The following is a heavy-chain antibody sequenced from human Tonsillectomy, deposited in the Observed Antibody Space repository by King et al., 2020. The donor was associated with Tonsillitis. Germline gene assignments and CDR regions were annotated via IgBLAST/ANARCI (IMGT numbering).Heavy chain of an antibody. CDR1: GFTFSNAW. CDR2: IKSKTDGGTT. D-gene: IGHD6-19*01. V-gene: IGHV3-15*01. J-gene: IGHJ6*02. Sequence: VQLVESGGGLVKPGGSLRLSCAASGFTFSNAWMTWVRQAPGKGLEWVGCIKSKTDGGTTDYAAPVKGRFTISRDDSKNTLYLQMNSLKTEDTAVYYCTTDTSTGYYYYYYYGMDVWGQGTTVTVSS. CDR3: TTDTSTGYYYYYYYGMDV.